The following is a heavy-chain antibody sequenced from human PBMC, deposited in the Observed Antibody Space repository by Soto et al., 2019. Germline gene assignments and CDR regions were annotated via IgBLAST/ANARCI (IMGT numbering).Heavy chain of an antibody. CDR3: ATSPSIYDYVWGRYRFLFDY. V-gene: IGHV4-31*03. Sequence: PSETLSLTCTVSGGSISSGGYYWSWIRQHPGKGLEWIGYIYYSGSTYYNPSLKSRVTISVDTSKNQFSLKLSSLTAADTAVYYCATSPSIYDYVWGRYRFLFDYRYPATL. J-gene: IGHJ4*02. D-gene: IGHD3-16*02. CDR1: GGSISSGGYY. CDR2: IYYSGST.